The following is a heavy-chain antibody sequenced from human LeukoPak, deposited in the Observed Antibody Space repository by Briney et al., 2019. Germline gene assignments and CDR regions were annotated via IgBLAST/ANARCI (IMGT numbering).Heavy chain of an antibody. CDR1: GFTFSSYA. Sequence: PGGSLRLSCAASGFTFSSYAMSWVRQAPGKGLEWVSAISGSGGSTYYADSVKGRFTISRDNSKNTLYLQMNSLRAEDTAVYYCAKVMYSGSYYDPFDYWGQGTLVTVSS. CDR3: AKVMYSGSYYDPFDY. V-gene: IGHV3-23*01. J-gene: IGHJ4*02. D-gene: IGHD1-26*01. CDR2: ISGSGGST.